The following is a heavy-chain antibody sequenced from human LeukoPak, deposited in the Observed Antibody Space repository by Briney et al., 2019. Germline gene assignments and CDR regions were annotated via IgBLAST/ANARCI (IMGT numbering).Heavy chain of an antibody. CDR3: ARDWKTNSFDY. CDR2: IYYDGSNI. Sequence: PGGSLRLSCAASEFTFTTYGIHWVRQAPGKGLEWVAFIYYDGSNIYYADYVKGRFTISRDSSKNTLYLQMDSLRAEDTAIYYCARDWKTNSFDYWGQGTLVTVSS. V-gene: IGHV3-33*01. J-gene: IGHJ4*02. CDR1: EFTFTTYG. D-gene: IGHD1-1*01.